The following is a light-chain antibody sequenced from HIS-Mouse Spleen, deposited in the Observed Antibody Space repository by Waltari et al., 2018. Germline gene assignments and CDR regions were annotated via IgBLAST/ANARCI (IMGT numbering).Light chain of an antibody. CDR3: QAWDSSVV. V-gene: IGLV3-1*01. CDR1: NLGDKY. CDR2: QDS. Sequence: SYELTQPPSVSVSPGQTASIPCSGDNLGDKYACWYQQTPGQSPVLVIYQDSKRPSGIPERFSGSNSGNTATLTISGTQAMDEADYYCQAWDSSVVFGGGTKLTVL. J-gene: IGLJ2*01.